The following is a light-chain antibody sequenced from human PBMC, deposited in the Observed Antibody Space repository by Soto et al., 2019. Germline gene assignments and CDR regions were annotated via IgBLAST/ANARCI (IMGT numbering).Light chain of an antibody. CDR2: DAS. V-gene: IGKV3-11*01. CDR1: QSVSSY. CDR3: QQRSNWPLMYT. J-gene: IGKJ2*01. Sequence: EIVLTQSPATLSLSPGERATLSCRASQSVSSYLAWYQQKPGQAPRLLIYDASNRATGIPARFSGSGSGTDFTLTIIRLEHEDFAVYYCQQRSNWPLMYTFGQGTKLEIK.